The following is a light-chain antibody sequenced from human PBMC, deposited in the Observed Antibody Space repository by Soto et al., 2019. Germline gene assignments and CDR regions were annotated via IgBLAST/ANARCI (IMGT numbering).Light chain of an antibody. CDR2: GAS. Sequence: ETVWTQSPGTLSLSPGGRATLACRSSQSVSGSYLAWYQQKPGQAPRLLIYGASNRATGIPDRFSGSGSGTDFTLTIIRLEPEDFAVYYCQQYGSSSWTFGQGTKVDIK. V-gene: IGKV3-20*01. CDR1: QSVSGSY. CDR3: QQYGSSSWT. J-gene: IGKJ1*01.